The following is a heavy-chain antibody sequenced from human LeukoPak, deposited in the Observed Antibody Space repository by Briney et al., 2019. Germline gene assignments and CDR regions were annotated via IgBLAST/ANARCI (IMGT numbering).Heavy chain of an antibody. J-gene: IGHJ4*02. V-gene: IGHV3-7*01. CDR2: IKEDGSEK. CDR1: GFTFNIYW. Sequence: PGGSLRLSCVASGFTFNIYWMSWVRQAPGKGLEWVANIKEDGSEKDYVDSVKGRFTISRDNAKNSLYLQMNSLRAEDTAVYYCARGNIKFDYWGQGTLATVSS. CDR3: ARGNIKFDY.